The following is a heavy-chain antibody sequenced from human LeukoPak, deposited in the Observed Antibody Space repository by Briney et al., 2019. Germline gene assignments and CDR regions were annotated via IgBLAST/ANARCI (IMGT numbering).Heavy chain of an antibody. CDR2: VWYDGSNK. J-gene: IGHJ4*02. CDR1: GFTFSSYG. V-gene: IGHV3-33*06. CDR3: AKDFYYYDSSGSPEDY. D-gene: IGHD3-22*01. Sequence: GGSLRLSCAASGFTFSSYGMHWVRQAPGKGLEWVAVVWYDGSNKYYADSVKGRFTISRDNSKNTLYLQMNSLRAEDTAVYYCAKDFYYYDSSGSPEDYWGQGTLVTVSS.